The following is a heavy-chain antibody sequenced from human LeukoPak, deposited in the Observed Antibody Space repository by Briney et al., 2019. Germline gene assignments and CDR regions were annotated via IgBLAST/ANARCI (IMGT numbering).Heavy chain of an antibody. CDR1: GDSISSYY. J-gene: IGHJ4*02. CDR2: IYYSGSI. V-gene: IGHV4-59*01. CDR3: VRTYHYDTSGYDY. D-gene: IGHD3-22*01. Sequence: SETLSLTCTVSGDSISSYYWSWIRQPPGKGLEWVGYIYYSGSISYNPSLKSRVTISIDTSKNQFYLNLGSVTAADTAVYYCVRTYHYDTSGYDYWGQGTLVTVSS.